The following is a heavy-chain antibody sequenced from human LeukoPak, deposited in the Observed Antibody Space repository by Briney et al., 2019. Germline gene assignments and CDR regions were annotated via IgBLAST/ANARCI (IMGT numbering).Heavy chain of an antibody. V-gene: IGHV3-7*01. J-gene: IGHJ4*02. CDR2: IKQDGSER. Sequence: GGSLRLSCAASGFTFSSYEMNWVRQAPGKGLEWVANIKQDGSERYYVASVKGRFTISRDNAKNSLYLQMNTLRAGDTAVYFCAKGYDSSGGQGTLVTVSS. CDR3: AKGYDSS. D-gene: IGHD3-22*01. CDR1: GFTFSSYE.